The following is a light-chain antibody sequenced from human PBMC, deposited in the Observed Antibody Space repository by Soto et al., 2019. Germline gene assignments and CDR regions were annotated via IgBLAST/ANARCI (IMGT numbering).Light chain of an antibody. V-gene: IGKV3-20*01. CDR3: QQHGSSQT. Sequence: EIVLTQSPGTLSLSPGERAALSCRASQSVSSTYLAWYQQKPGQAPRLLIYGASSRATGIPDRFSGSGSGTDFTLTISRLEPEDFAVYYFQQHGSSQTFGGGTKVDIK. CDR1: QSVSSTY. J-gene: IGKJ4*01. CDR2: GAS.